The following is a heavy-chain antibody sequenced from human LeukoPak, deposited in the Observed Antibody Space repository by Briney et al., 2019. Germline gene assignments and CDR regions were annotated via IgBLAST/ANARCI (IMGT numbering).Heavy chain of an antibody. J-gene: IGHJ4*02. CDR1: GFTFSGYA. Sequence: GGSLRLSCAASGFTFSGYAMSWVRQAPGKGLEWVSSVRGNGITTYYADSVMGRFIISRDNSKNALFLQMNSLRAEDTAVYYCATQRGGGGTGDYWGQGTLVTVSS. D-gene: IGHD1-1*01. V-gene: IGHV3-23*01. CDR3: ATQRGGGGTGDY. CDR2: VRGNGITT.